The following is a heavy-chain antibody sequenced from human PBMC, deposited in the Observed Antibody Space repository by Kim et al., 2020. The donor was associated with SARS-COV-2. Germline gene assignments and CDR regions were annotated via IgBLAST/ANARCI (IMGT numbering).Heavy chain of an antibody. D-gene: IGHD2-2*02. CDR2: ISYDGSNK. J-gene: IGHJ6*02. CDR3: AKDPLDIVVVPAAIVFYYGMDV. Sequence: GGSLRLSCAASGFTFSSYGMHWVRQAPGKGLEWVAVISYDGSNKYYADSVKGRFTISRDNSKNTLYLQMNSLRAEDTAVYYCAKDPLDIVVVPAAIVFYYGMDVWGQGTTVTVSS. CDR1: GFTFSSYG. V-gene: IGHV3-30*18.